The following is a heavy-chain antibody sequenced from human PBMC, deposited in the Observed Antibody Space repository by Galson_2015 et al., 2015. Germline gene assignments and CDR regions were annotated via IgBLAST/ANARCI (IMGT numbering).Heavy chain of an antibody. CDR3: ARDIPSLGYTSYDSSGQFDS. Sequence: SLRLSCAASGFTFSSYGMHWVRQAPGKGLEWVAVIWYDGSNKYYADSVKGRFTISRDNSKNTLYLQMNSLRAEDTAVYYCARDIPSLGYTSYDSSGQFDSRRRGTLVTASS. J-gene: IGHJ4*02. V-gene: IGHV3-33*01. D-gene: IGHD3-22*01. CDR2: IWYDGSNK. CDR1: GFTFSSYG.